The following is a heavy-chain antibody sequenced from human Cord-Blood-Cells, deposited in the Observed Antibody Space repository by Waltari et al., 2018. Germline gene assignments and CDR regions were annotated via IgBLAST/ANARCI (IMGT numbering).Heavy chain of an antibody. J-gene: IGHJ6*02. V-gene: IGHV1-3*01. CDR2: INAGNGNT. CDR1: GYTFTSYA. D-gene: IGHD4-17*01. CDR3: ARVTTVTTSIYYYGMDV. Sequence: QVQLVQSGAEVKKPGASVKVSCKASGYTFTSYAMHWVRQAPGQRLEWMGWINAGNGNTKYSQKFQGRVTITRDTSASTAYMELSSLRSEDTAVYYCARVTTVTTSIYYYGMDVWGQGTTVTVSS.